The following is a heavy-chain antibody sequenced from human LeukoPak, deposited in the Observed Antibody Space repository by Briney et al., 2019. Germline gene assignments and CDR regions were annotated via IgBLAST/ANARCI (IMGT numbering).Heavy chain of an antibody. D-gene: IGHD4-23*01. Sequence: SETLSLTCTVSGGSMNKYYWNWIRQPPGKGLEWIGYIYYSGTTNYNPSLNSRVTISVDTSKNQFSLKLSSVTAADTAVYYCARLIGGSTYYFDYWGQGTLVTVSS. CDR3: ARLIGGSTYYFDY. J-gene: IGHJ4*02. CDR1: GGSMNKYY. CDR2: IYYSGTT. V-gene: IGHV4-59*12.